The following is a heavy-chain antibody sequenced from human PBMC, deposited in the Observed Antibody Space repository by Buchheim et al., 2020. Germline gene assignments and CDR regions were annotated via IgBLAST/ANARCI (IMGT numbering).Heavy chain of an antibody. CDR2: IPYDGSNK. Sequence: QVQLVESGGGVVQPGRSLRLSCAASGFTFSSYGMHWVRQAPGKGLEWVAVIPYDGSNKYYADSVKGRFTISRDNSKNTLYLQMNSLRAEDTAVYYCAKDQGLLWFGELDVWGQGTT. CDR3: AKDQGLLWFGELDV. CDR1: GFTFSSYG. V-gene: IGHV3-30*18. D-gene: IGHD3-10*01. J-gene: IGHJ6*02.